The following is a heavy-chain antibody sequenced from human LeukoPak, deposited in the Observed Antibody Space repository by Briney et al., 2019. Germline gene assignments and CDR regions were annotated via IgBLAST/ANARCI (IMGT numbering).Heavy chain of an antibody. Sequence: SGGSLRLSCAASGFTFSSHSMTWVRQAPGKGLEWVANINLDGNEVHYVDSLKERFTISRDNARNSLYLQMNSLRAEDTAVYYCASGRHDFVHWGHGTLVTVSS. CDR2: INLDGNEV. CDR1: GFTFSSHS. D-gene: IGHD3-16*01. J-gene: IGHJ4*01. CDR3: ASGRHDFVH. V-gene: IGHV3-7*01.